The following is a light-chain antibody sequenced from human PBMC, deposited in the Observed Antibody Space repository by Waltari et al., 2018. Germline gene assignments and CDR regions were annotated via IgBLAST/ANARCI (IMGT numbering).Light chain of an antibody. V-gene: IGKV4-1*01. Sequence: DIVMTQSPDSLAVSLGERATITCHSSESLLSPSNNMNYLAWYQQRPGQPPRLLIYLTSPRESGVPDRFSGSGSGTDFTLTISSLQTEDVATYFCQQYFRGPISFGPGTKLEMK. J-gene: IGKJ3*01. CDR2: LTS. CDR1: ESLLSPSNNMNY. CDR3: QQYFRGPIS.